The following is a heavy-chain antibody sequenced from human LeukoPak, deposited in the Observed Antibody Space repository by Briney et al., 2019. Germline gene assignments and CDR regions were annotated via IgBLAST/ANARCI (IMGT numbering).Heavy chain of an antibody. Sequence: PGGSLRLSCAASGFTFSSYSMNWVRQAPGKGLEWVSYISSSSSTIYYADSVKGRFTSSRDNAKNSMYLQMNSLRAEDTAVYSCARGDGVTMIVVDFYFDYWGQGTLVTVSS. CDR3: ARGDGVTMIVVDFYFDY. CDR1: GFTFSSYS. D-gene: IGHD3-22*01. V-gene: IGHV3-48*01. J-gene: IGHJ4*02. CDR2: ISSSSSTI.